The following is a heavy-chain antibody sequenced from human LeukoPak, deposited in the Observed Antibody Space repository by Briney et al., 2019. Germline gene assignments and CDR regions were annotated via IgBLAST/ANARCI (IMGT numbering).Heavy chain of an antibody. CDR1: GYTXTSYG. CDR3: ARAVAARYETDY. D-gene: IGHD6-19*01. CDR2: ISAYNGNT. Sequence: XSCXXSGYTXTSYGISWVRQAPGQGLEWMGWISAYNGNTNYAQKLQGRVTMTTDTSTSTAYMELRSLRSDDTAVYYCARAVAARYETDYWGQGTLVTVSS. V-gene: IGHV1-18*01. J-gene: IGHJ4*02.